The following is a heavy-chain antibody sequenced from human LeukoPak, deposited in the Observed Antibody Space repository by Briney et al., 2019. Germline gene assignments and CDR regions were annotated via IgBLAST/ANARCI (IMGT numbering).Heavy chain of an antibody. D-gene: IGHD3-10*01. V-gene: IGHV3-66*01. CDR3: ARAGPHKYYHSRLAV. J-gene: IGHJ6*02. Sequence: PGGSLRRSCGAAGCTGGSNDSSWVRQAPGKGLEWVSVIYSGGSTYYADSVKGRFTISRDNSKNTLYLQMNSLRAEDTAVYYCARAGPHKYYHSRLAVWGQGPTVTVSS. CDR2: IYSGGST. CDR1: GCTGGSND.